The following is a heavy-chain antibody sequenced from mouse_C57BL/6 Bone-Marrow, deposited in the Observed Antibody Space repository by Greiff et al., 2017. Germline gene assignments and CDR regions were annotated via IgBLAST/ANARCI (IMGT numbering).Heavy chain of an antibody. D-gene: IGHD2-4*01. V-gene: IGHV5-9-1*02. Sequence: EVKLMESGEGLVKPGGSLKLSCAASGFTFSSYAMSWVRQTPEKRLEWVAYISSGGDYIYYADTVKGRYTISRDNARNTLYLQMSSLKSEDTAMYYCTRATMRWYFDVWGTGTTVTVSS. CDR1: GFTFSSYA. CDR3: TRATMRWYFDV. CDR2: ISSGGDYI. J-gene: IGHJ1*03.